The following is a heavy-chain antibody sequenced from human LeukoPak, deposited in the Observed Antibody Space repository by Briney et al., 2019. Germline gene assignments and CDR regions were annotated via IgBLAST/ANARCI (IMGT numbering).Heavy chain of an antibody. J-gene: IGHJ4*02. CDR2: IYHSGST. CDR3: ARADDYGVPFDY. Sequence: KASQTLSLTCAVSGGSISSGDYSWSWIRQPLGKGLEWIGYIYHSGSTYYNPSLKSRVTISVDRSKNQFSLRLSSVTAADTAVYYCARADDYGVPFDYWGQGTLVTVSS. V-gene: IGHV4-30-2*01. D-gene: IGHD4-17*01. CDR1: GGSISSGDYS.